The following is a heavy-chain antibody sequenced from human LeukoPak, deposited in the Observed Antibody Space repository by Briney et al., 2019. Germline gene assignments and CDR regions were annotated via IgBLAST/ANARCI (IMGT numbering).Heavy chain of an antibody. D-gene: IGHD3-10*01. CDR3: SKDQDYYGSGSYYNGFDY. CDR1: GFTFSSYA. CDR2: ISGSGGST. Sequence: GGSLRLSCAVSGFTFSSYAMSWVRQAPGKGLEWVSAISGSGGSTYYADSVKGRFTISRDNSKNTLYLQMNSLRAEDTAVYYCSKDQDYYGSGSYYNGFDYWGQGTLVTVSS. J-gene: IGHJ4*02. V-gene: IGHV3-23*01.